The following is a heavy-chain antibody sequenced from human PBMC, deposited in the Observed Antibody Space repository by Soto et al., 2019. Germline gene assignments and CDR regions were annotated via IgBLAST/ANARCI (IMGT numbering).Heavy chain of an antibody. CDR2: IKRIRDGGTT. Sequence: EVQVVESGGDVVKPGGTLRLSCAASGFTFRNAWMSWVRQAPGKGLEWVGRIKRIRDGGTTAYGTPVKDRFIISRDDSKKTMYLKMNSLKTEDTAVYYCVTSLVGANAFDIWGQGTMVIVSS. J-gene: IGHJ3*02. CDR3: VTSLVGANAFDI. CDR1: GFTFRNAW. V-gene: IGHV3-15*01. D-gene: IGHD1-26*01.